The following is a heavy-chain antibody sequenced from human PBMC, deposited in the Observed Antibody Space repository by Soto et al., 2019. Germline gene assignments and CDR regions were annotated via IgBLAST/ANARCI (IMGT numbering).Heavy chain of an antibody. CDR3: ARDRSSSYSYAMDL. CDR2: VWHDGTRK. J-gene: IGHJ6*02. V-gene: IGHV3-33*01. CDR1: DFAFRLHG. D-gene: IGHD3-10*01. Sequence: QVHLVESGGGIVQPGGSLTLSCSVSDFAFRLHGIHWVHQTPGKGLEWVAMVWHDGTRKYFRDSVRGRFTISRDSAKNKVYLQMNNLRGDDSALYFCARDRSSSYSYAMDLWGQGTTVTVSS.